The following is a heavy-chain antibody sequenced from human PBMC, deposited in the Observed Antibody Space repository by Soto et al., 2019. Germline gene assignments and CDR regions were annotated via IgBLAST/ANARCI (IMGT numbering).Heavy chain of an antibody. Sequence: EVQLLDSGGGLVQPGGSLSLSCAASGFTFSNYAMTWVRQGPGKGLEWVSGISGSGGRSYYADSVKGRFTISRDNSKHTLYLQMNSLRAEDTAVYYCAKAYFVWSSEQPYYFDYWGQGTLVTVSS. J-gene: IGHJ4*02. CDR3: AKAYFVWSSEQPYYFDY. V-gene: IGHV3-23*01. D-gene: IGHD3-16*01. CDR2: ISGSGGRS. CDR1: GFTFSNYA.